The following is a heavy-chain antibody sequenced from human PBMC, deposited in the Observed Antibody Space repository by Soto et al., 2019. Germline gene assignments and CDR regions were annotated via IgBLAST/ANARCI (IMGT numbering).Heavy chain of an antibody. V-gene: IGHV1-2*02. J-gene: IGHJ4*02. CDR2: INPNSGGT. CDR1: GYTFSDYY. D-gene: IGHD1-1*01. CDR3: AREPATAKPEGVDF. Sequence: ASVKVSCKASGYTFSDYYIHWVRQAPGQGLEWMGWINPNSGGTKYAPKFQGGVTMTRDTSSTTAYMELSRLRSGDTAVYYCAREPATAKPEGVDFWGQGTLVTVSS.